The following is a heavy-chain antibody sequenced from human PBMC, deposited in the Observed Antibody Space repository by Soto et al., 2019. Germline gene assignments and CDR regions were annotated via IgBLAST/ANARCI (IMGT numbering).Heavy chain of an antibody. CDR3: AREGMAYCGGDCQSAYYYGMDV. CDR1: GYTFTSYY. J-gene: IGHJ6*02. V-gene: IGHV1-46*01. Sequence: ASVKVSCKASGYTFTSYYMHWVRQAPGQGLEWMGIINPSGGSTSYAQKFQGRVTMTRDTSTSTVYMELSSLRSEDTAVYYCAREGMAYCGGDCQSAYYYGMDVWGQGTTVTVSS. D-gene: IGHD2-21*02. CDR2: INPSGGST.